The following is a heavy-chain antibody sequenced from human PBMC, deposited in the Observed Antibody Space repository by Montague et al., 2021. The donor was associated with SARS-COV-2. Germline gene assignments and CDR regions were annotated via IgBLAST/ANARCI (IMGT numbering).Heavy chain of an antibody. CDR2: IDWDDNK. V-gene: IGHV2-70*20. D-gene: IGHD3-9*01. Sequence: VKTTQTLTLTCTFSGFSLSTSGMCVSWVRQPPGKALEWLALIDWDDNKFYSTSLKTRLTISKDTSKNQVVLTMTNVDPVDTATYYCARSLYDILTGYYLPFDCGGQGTLVTVPS. CDR3: ARSLYDILTGYYLPFDC. J-gene: IGHJ4*02. CDR1: GFSLSTSGMC.